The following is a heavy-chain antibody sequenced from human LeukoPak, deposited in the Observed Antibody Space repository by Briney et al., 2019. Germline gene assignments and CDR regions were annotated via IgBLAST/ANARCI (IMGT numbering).Heavy chain of an antibody. CDR1: GFTFSSYA. Sequence: GGSLRLSCAASGFTFSSYAMSWVRQAPGKGLEWVSAISGSGGSTYYADSVKGRFTISRDNSKNTLYLQMNSLRAEDTAVYYCAKVSYYYFWSGYLFDYWGQGTLVTVSS. CDR3: AKVSYYYFWSGYLFDY. D-gene: IGHD3-3*01. V-gene: IGHV3-23*01. CDR2: ISGSGGST. J-gene: IGHJ4*02.